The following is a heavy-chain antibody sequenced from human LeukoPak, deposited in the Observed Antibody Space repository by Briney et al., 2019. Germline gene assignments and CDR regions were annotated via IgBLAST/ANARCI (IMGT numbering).Heavy chain of an antibody. CDR2: INPTGGST. J-gene: IGHJ4*02. Sequence: ASVKVSCKASGYTFPSYFMHWVRQAPRQGLEWMGIINPTGGSTTYAQKFQGRVTMTRDTSTSTVYMELSSLRSDDTAVHYCARTAARRFDYWGQGTLVTVPS. V-gene: IGHV1-46*01. CDR1: GYTFPSYF. D-gene: IGHD6-6*01. CDR3: ARTAARRFDY.